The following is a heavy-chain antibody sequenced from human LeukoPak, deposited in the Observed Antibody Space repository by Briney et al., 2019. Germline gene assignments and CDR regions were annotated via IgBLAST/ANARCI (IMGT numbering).Heavy chain of an antibody. J-gene: IGHJ6*02. D-gene: IGHD3-10*01. V-gene: IGHV4-31*03. CDR2: IYYSGST. Sequence: SQTLSLTCTVSGGSISSGGYYWSWIRQHPGKGLEWIGYIYYSGSTYYNPSLKSRVTISVDTSKNQFSLKLSSVTAADTAVYYCARGPRGAGYYYYYGMDVWGQGTTVTVSS. CDR3: ARGPRGAGYYYYYGMDV. CDR1: GGSISSGGYY.